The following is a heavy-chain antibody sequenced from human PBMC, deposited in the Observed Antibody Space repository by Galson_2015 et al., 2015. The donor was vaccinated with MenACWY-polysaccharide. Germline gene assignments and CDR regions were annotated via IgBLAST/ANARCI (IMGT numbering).Heavy chain of an antibody. V-gene: IGHV1-46*01. CDR3: ARQGYTYAQYFD. Sequence: SVKVSCKASGYTFTSHYIHWVRQAPGQGPEWMGLINPSGGTTIHARKFQGRVTMSTDTTTNTVFMEVTGLKSDDTAVLFCARQGYTYAQYFD. D-gene: IGHD5-18*01. J-gene: IGHJ4*01. CDR1: GYTFTSHY. CDR2: INPSGGTT.